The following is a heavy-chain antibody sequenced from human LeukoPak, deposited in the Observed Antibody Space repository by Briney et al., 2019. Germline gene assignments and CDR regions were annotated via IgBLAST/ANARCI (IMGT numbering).Heavy chain of an antibody. CDR2: IYYSGST. CDR3: ASRYCGGGSCYRDY. Sequence: PSETLSLTCTVSGGSISSITYYWDWIRQPPGKGLEWIGSIYYSGSTYNNPSLKSRVTISVDTSKNQFSLKLSSVTAADTAVYYCASRYCGGGSCYRDYWGQGTLVTVSS. J-gene: IGHJ4*02. CDR1: GGSISSITYY. V-gene: IGHV4-39*01. D-gene: IGHD2-15*01.